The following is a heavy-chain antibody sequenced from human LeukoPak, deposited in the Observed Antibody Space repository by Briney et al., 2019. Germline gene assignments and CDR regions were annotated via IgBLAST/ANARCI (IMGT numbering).Heavy chain of an antibody. CDR2: INPNSGGT. J-gene: IGHJ4*02. D-gene: IGHD4-17*01. V-gene: IGHV1-2*02. CDR3: ARGPPFYGDYEYYFDY. CDR1: GYTFTGYY. Sequence: GASVKVSCKASGYTFTGYYMHWVRQAPGQGLGWMGWINPNSGGTNYAQKFQGRVTMTRDTSISTAYMELSRLRSDDTAVYYCARGPPFYGDYEYYFDYWGQGTLVTVSS.